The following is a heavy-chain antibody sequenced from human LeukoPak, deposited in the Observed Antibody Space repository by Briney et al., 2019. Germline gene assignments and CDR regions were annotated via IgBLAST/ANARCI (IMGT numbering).Heavy chain of an antibody. CDR3: AKRGGDEYSDAMDV. CDR2: ISDTT. CDR1: GFTFSSYA. Sequence: GGSLRLSCAASGFTFSSYAMSWVRQAPGKGLEWVSTISDTTYYADSVKGRFTISRDNSKNTLYLQMNSLRAEDTAVYYCAKRGGDEYSDAMDVWGQGTTVTVSS. J-gene: IGHJ6*01. V-gene: IGHV3-23*01. D-gene: IGHD5-12*01.